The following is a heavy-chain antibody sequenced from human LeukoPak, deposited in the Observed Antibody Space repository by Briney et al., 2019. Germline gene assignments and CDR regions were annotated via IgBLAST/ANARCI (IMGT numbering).Heavy chain of an antibody. J-gene: IGHJ4*02. CDR1: GFTFSSYA. D-gene: IGHD3-10*01. CDR2: ISGSGGST. Sequence: SGGSLRLSCAASGFTFSSYAMSWVRQAPGKGLEWVSAISGSGGSTYYADSVKGRFTISRDNSKNTLYLQMNSLRAEDTAVYYCANLLLWFGEPAGDYWGQGTLVTVSS. V-gene: IGHV3-23*01. CDR3: ANLLLWFGEPAGDY.